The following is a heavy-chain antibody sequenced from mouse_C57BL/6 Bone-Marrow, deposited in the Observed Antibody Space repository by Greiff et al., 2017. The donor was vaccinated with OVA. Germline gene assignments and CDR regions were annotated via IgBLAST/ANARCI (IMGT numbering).Heavy chain of an antibody. J-gene: IGHJ3*01. CDR2: ISYDGSN. Sequence: EVQVVESGPGLVKPSQSLSLTCSVTGYSITSGYYWNWIRQFPGNKLEWMGYISYDGSNNYNPSLKNRISITRDTSKNQFFLKLNSVTTEDTATYYCASRWLLRGYWGQGTLVTVSA. CDR1: GYSITSGYY. D-gene: IGHD2-3*01. CDR3: ASRWLLRGY. V-gene: IGHV3-6*01.